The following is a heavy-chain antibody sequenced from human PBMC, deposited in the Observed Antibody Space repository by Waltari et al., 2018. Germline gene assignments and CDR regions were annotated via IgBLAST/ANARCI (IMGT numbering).Heavy chain of an antibody. V-gene: IGHV3-15*01. Sequence: EVQLVESGGGLVQPGGSLRLSCVVSGFSSHTFRSAFMSVVRRVPKGGLEWVGRIKTNSEGATTEFAAPLKGRFSISRDDSKKTLYLQLRSLEKDDTAVYYCVTDRGNFDYWGQGTLVTVSS. CDR1: GFSSHTFRSAF. J-gene: IGHJ4*02. CDR3: VTDRGNFDY. CDR2: IKTNSEGATT. D-gene: IGHD6-25*01.